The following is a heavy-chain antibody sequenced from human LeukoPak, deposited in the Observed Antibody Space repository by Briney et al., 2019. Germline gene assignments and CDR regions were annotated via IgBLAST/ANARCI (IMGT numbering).Heavy chain of an antibody. CDR3: ARGYCSTTSCYAHYYYYGMDV. D-gene: IGHD2-2*01. CDR1: GRSFSGYY. CDR2: INHSGST. Sequence: SETLSLTCAVYGRSFSGYYWSWLRQPPGKGLEWIGEINHSGSTNYNPSLKSRVTISVDTSKNQFSLKLSSVTAADTAVYYCARGYCSTTSCYAHYYYYGMDVWGQGTTVTVSS. J-gene: IGHJ6*02. V-gene: IGHV4-34*01.